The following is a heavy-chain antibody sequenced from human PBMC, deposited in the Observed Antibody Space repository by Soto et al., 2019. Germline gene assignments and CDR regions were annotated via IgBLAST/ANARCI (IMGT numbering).Heavy chain of an antibody. D-gene: IGHD2-2*02. CDR2: IIPIFYST. CDR1: GSRFSNYA. CDR3: AREGGGKKAGYNGLVSLGY. Sequence: QVQLVQSGAEVKTPGSSLKVSCKVSGSRFSNYAISWVRQAPGHGLEWMGRIIPIFYSTKYAQSFQGRVTITADKSTSTASLILSSLRDDDTAVYDGAREGGGKKAGYNGLVSLGYWGQGTLVTVSS. V-gene: IGHV1-69*06. J-gene: IGHJ4*02.